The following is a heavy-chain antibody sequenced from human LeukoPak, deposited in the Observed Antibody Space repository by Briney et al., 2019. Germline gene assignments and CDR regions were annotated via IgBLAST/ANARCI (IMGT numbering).Heavy chain of an antibody. Sequence: GGSLRLSCAASGFTFSSYGMHWVRQAPGKGLEWVAFIRYDGSNKYYADSVKGRFTISRDNSKNTLYLQMNSLRAEDTAVYYCAKEVVVVVSSLMDVWGKGTTVTVSS. V-gene: IGHV3-30*02. J-gene: IGHJ6*03. CDR2: IRYDGSNK. CDR1: GFTFSSYG. CDR3: AKEVVVVVSSLMDV. D-gene: IGHD2-15*01.